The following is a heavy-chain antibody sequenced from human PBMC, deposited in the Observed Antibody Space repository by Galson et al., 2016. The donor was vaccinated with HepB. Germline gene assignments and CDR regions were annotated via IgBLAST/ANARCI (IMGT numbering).Heavy chain of an antibody. V-gene: IGHV5-51*01. CDR2: IGPGDSDI. CDR1: KYSFTNDW. Sequence: QSGAEVKKPGESLKISCKGSKYSFTNDWIGWVRQTPGRGLEWMGIIGPGDSDIRYRPSFQGQVIISVDKSISTAYLQWRSLKASDTAMYYCVSLSEVTVFGKLIKKGPADYWGQGTLVTVSS. D-gene: IGHD3-3*01. CDR3: VSLSEVTVFGKLIKKGPADY. J-gene: IGHJ4*02.